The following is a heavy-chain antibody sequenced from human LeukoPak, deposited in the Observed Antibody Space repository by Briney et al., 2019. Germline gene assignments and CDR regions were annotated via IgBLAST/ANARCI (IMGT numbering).Heavy chain of an antibody. Sequence: GGSLRLSCATSGFTFSSYAMYGVRQAPGKGVEGVSGISASATRSDYADSLQGRFTISRDNSKNIVSLQLTTLRADDTAVYYCARGNGDTFGAIDFWGQGILVTVST. CDR3: ARGNGDTFGAIDF. CDR1: GFTFSSYA. V-gene: IGHV3-23*01. CDR2: ISASATRS. D-gene: IGHD4/OR15-4a*01. J-gene: IGHJ4*02.